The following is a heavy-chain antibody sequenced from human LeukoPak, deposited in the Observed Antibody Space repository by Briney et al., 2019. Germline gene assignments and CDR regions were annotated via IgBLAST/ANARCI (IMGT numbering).Heavy chain of an antibody. D-gene: IGHD2-8*01. Sequence: ASVRVSCKASGYTFTSYYMHWVRQAPGQGLEWMGIINPSGGSTSYEQKFQGRVTVTRDTSTSTVYMELSSLRSEDTAVYYCARGANYCTNGVCSLFYWGQGTLVTVSS. CDR1: GYTFTSYY. V-gene: IGHV1-46*01. CDR3: ARGANYCTNGVCSLFY. J-gene: IGHJ4*02. CDR2: INPSGGST.